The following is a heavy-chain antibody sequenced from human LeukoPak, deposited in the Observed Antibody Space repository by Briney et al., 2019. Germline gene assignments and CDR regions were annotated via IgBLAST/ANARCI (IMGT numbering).Heavy chain of an antibody. J-gene: IGHJ3*02. V-gene: IGHV4-4*02. CDR1: GGSISSHNW. CDR3: ARGGWDNPSDALDI. D-gene: IGHD1-26*01. Sequence: SGTLSLTCAVPGGSISSHNWWSWVRQPPGKGLEWIGETYHSGNTNYNPSLKSRVIISVDKSKNQFSLKLSSVTAADTAVYYCARGGWDNPSDALDIRGRGTMVTVSS. CDR2: TYHSGNT.